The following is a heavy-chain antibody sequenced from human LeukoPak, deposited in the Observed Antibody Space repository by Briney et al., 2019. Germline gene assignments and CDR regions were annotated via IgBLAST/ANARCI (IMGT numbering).Heavy chain of an antibody. CDR3: ATSADCSSTSCLGRHYYYYMDV. CDR2: VDPEDGET. V-gene: IGHV1-69-2*01. D-gene: IGHD2-2*01. Sequence: ASVKVSCKASGYTFTDYYMHWVQQAPGKGLEWMGLVDPEDGETIYAEKFQGRVTITADTSTDTAYMELSSLRSEDTAVYYCATSADCSSTSCLGRHYYYYMDVWGKGTTVTVSS. CDR1: GYTFTDYY. J-gene: IGHJ6*03.